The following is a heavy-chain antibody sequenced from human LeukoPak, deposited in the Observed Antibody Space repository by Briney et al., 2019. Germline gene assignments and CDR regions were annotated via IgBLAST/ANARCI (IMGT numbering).Heavy chain of an antibody. CDR2: INVDDSSK. D-gene: IGHD4-11*01. Sequence: GGSLRLSRAAYGFTFSTSWMTWVRQAPGKGLERVAIINVDDSSKSYLDSVKGRFTISRDNARNSLYLQMNNLRAEDTAVYYCARDRAYSTFDFWGQGTLVAVSS. CDR1: GFTFSTSW. V-gene: IGHV3-7*01. J-gene: IGHJ4*02. CDR3: ARDRAYSTFDF.